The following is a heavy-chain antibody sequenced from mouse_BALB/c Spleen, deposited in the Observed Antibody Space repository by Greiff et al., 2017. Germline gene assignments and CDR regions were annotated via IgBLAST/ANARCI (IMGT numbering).Heavy chain of an antibody. J-gene: IGHJ4*01. Sequence: LQQPGSELVRPGASVKLSCKASGYTFTSYWMHWVKQRPGQGLEWIGNIYPGSGSTNYDEKFKSKATLTVDISSSTAYMQLSSLTSEDSAVYYCTREVLRGYAMDYWGQGTSVTVSS. D-gene: IGHD1-1*01. V-gene: IGHV1S22*01. CDR1: GYTFTSYW. CDR3: TREVLRGYAMDY. CDR2: IYPGSGST.